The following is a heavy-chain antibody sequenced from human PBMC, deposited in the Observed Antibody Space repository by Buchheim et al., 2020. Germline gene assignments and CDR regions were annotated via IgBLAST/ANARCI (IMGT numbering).Heavy chain of an antibody. D-gene: IGHD4-17*01. Sequence: QVQLVESGGGVVQPGRSLRLSCAASGFTFSSYAMHWVRQAPGKGLEWVAGISYDGSNKYYADSVKGRFTISRDNSKNTLYLQMNSLRAEDTAVYYCARDGGDYGDYVFYFDYWGQGTL. CDR2: ISYDGSNK. V-gene: IGHV3-30-3*01. CDR1: GFTFSSYA. J-gene: IGHJ4*02. CDR3: ARDGGDYGDYVFYFDY.